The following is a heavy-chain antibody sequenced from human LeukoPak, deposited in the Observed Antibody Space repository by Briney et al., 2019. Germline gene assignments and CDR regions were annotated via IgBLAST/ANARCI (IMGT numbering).Heavy chain of an antibody. CDR2: INPNSGGT. CDR3: ASQGIAVSEDAFDI. CDR1: GYTFTGYY. J-gene: IGHJ3*02. Sequence: ASVKVSCKASGYTFTGYYMHWVRQAPGQGLEWMGWINPNSGGTNYAQKLQGRVTMTRDTSISTAYMELSRLRSDDTAVYYCASQGIAVSEDAFDIWGQGTMVTVSS. D-gene: IGHD6-19*01. V-gene: IGHV1-2*02.